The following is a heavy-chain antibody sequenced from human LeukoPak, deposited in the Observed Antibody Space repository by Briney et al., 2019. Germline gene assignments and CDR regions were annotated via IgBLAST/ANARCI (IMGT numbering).Heavy chain of an antibody. CDR1: GFPFSTYG. Sequence: GGSLTLSCTASGFPFSTYGMNWVRQAPGKGLEWVSYISSSNTIYYADSVKGRFSISRDDSKNTLFLDMSNLRVEDTALYYCARDLSAAFDFWGQGVLVTVSS. V-gene: IGHV3-48*04. J-gene: IGHJ4*02. CDR2: ISSSNTI. D-gene: IGHD6-19*01. CDR3: ARDLSAAFDF.